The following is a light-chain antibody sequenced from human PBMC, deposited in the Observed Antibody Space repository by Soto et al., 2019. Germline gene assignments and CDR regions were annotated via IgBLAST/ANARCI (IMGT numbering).Light chain of an antibody. CDR2: SAS. CDR1: QSVSSN. J-gene: IGKJ1*01. Sequence: EIVMTQSPATLSVSPGERATLSCRASQSVSSNLAWYHQRPGQAPRVLIHSASSRATGIPDRFTGSGSGTDFTLTITRLEPEDFGVYYCQQCSSLPRTFGQGTKVDIK. CDR3: QQCSSLPRT. V-gene: IGKV3-20*01.